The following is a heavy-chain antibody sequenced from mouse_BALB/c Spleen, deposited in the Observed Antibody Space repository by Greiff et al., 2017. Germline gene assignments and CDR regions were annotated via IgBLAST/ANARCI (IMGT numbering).Heavy chain of an antibody. Sequence: VQVVESGPGLVAPSQCLSITCTVSGFSFTSYGVHWVRQPPGKGLEWLGVIWAGGSTNYNSALMSRLSISTDNSKSHVFLKMNILQTDDTAMYYCARSGYDGAMDYWGQGTSVTVSS. CDR2: IWAGGST. D-gene: IGHD2-2*01. CDR3: ARSGYDGAMDY. V-gene: IGHV2-9*02. CDR1: GFSFTSYG. J-gene: IGHJ4*01.